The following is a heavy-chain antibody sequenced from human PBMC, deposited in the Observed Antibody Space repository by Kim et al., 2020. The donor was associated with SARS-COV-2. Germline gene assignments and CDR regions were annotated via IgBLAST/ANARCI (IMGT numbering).Heavy chain of an antibody. J-gene: IGHJ4*02. V-gene: IGHV5-51*01. Sequence: GESLKISCKASGYSFSNYWIGWVRQMPGKGLEWMGIIFPGDSNTRYSPSFQGQVTVSADKSISTAYLQWSSLRASDTAIYYCARVVYCGGDCYRNFDYWGQGTLVTVSS. CDR2: IFPGDSNT. CDR1: GYSFSNYW. CDR3: ARVVYCGGDCYRNFDY. D-gene: IGHD2-21*02.